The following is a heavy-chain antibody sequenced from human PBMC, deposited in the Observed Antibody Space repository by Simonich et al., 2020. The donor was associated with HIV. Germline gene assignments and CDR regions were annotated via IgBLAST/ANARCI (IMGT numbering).Heavy chain of an antibody. CDR1: GYTFTGYY. Sequence: QVQLVQSGAEVKKPGASVKVACKASGYTFTGYYVHWERQAPGQGLEWMGWINPNSGGTNYAQKFPGRGTRTRDPSISTVYMDLTRLRSDDTAVYYCARGKTIAVAALQHWGQGTLVFVSS. CDR3: ARGKTIAVAALQH. D-gene: IGHD6-19*01. J-gene: IGHJ1*01. CDR2: INPNSGGT. V-gene: IGHV1-2*02.